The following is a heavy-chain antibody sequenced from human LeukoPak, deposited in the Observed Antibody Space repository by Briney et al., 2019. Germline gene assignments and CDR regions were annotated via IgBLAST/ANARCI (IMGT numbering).Heavy chain of an antibody. CDR1: GYTFTSYA. Sequence: GASVKVSCKASGYTFTSYAMHWVRQAPGQRLEWMGWINAGNGNTKYSQKFQGRVTITRDTSASTAYMELSSLRSEDTAVYYCAISGVRGVIRYYFDYWGRGTLVTVSS. D-gene: IGHD3-10*01. J-gene: IGHJ4*02. CDR3: AISGVRGVIRYYFDY. V-gene: IGHV1-3*01. CDR2: INAGNGNT.